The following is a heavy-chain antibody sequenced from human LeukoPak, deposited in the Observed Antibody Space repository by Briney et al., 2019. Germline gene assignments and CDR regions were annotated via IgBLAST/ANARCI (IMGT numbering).Heavy chain of an antibody. V-gene: IGHV4-59*01. CDR1: TGSFIGYY. CDR3: ARVLSAFDI. CDR2: IYYSGST. J-gene: IGHJ3*02. Sequence: NPSETLSLTCGVYTGSFIGYYWSWIRQPPGKGLEWIGYIYYSGSTNYNPSLKSRVTMSVDTSKNQFSLKLTSVTAADTAVYYCARVLSAFDIWGQGTMVTVSS.